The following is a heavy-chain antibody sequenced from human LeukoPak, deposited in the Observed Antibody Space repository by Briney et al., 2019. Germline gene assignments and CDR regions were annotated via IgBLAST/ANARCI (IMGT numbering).Heavy chain of an antibody. D-gene: IGHD2-2*01. CDR1: GGSISSYY. J-gene: IGHJ4*02. Sequence: SETLSLTCTVSGGSISSYYWSWIRQPPGKGLEWIGYIYYSGSTNYNPSLKSRVTISVDTSKNQFSLKLSSVTAADTAVYYCARGGGGDIVVVPAAPHYFDYWGQGTLVTVSS. CDR3: ARGGGGDIVVVPAAPHYFDY. CDR2: IYYSGST. V-gene: IGHV4-59*01.